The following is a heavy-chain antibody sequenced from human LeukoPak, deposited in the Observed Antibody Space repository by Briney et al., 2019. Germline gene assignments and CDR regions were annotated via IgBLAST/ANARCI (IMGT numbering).Heavy chain of an antibody. J-gene: IGHJ5*02. CDR2: IRSKANSYAT. D-gene: IGHD3-10*01. Sequence: GGSLKLSCAASGFTFSGSAMHWVRQASGKGLEWVGRIRSKANSYATAYAASVKGRFTISRDDSKNTAYLQMNSLKTEDTAVYYCTRKLLLWLGESSYNWFDPWGQGTLVTVSS. CDR3: TRKLLLWLGESSYNWFDP. V-gene: IGHV3-73*01. CDR1: GFTFSGSA.